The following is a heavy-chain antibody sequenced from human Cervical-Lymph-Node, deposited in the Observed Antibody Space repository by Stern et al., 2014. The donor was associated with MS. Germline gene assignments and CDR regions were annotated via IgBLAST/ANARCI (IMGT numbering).Heavy chain of an antibody. CDR3: ARGVTAVTNYVPNWCFDL. J-gene: IGHJ2*01. CDR2: VYYSGIT. V-gene: IGHV4-39*02. Sequence: QVQLQESGPGLVKPSETLSLTCTVSGGSITNRDYWGWIRQSPGKGLEWIGSVYYSGITYYRPSLKSRGTISIDKSRDPFCLRMTSVTATDTAVYFCARGVTAVTNYVPNWCFDLWGRGTLVTVSS. CDR1: GGSITNRDY. D-gene: IGHD4-11*01.